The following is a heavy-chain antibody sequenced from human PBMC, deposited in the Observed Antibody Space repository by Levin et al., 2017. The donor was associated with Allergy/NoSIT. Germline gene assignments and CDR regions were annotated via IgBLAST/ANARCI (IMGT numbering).Heavy chain of an antibody. Sequence: GGSLRLSCAASGFTFSSYGMHWVRQAPGKGLEWVAVISYDGSNKYYADSVKGRFTISRDNSKNTLYLQMNSLRAEDTAVYYCAKDRGGRDDYGMDVWGQGTTVTVSS. CDR3: AKDRGGRDDYGMDV. J-gene: IGHJ6*02. CDR2: ISYDGSNK. CDR1: GFTFSSYG. D-gene: IGHD3-10*01. V-gene: IGHV3-30*18.